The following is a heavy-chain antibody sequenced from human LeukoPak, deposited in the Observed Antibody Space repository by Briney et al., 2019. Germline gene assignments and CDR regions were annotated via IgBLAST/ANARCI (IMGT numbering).Heavy chain of an antibody. J-gene: IGHJ5*02. V-gene: IGHV1-2*06. Sequence: ASVTVSCTASGYTFTGYYMHWVRQAPGQGLEWMGRINPNNGGTNYARKFQGRVTMTRDTSISTAYMELSRLRSDDTAVYYCARDHQLGDISTWGQGTLVTVSS. CDR1: GYTFTGYY. CDR3: ARDHQLGDIST. CDR2: INPNNGGT. D-gene: IGHD3-16*01.